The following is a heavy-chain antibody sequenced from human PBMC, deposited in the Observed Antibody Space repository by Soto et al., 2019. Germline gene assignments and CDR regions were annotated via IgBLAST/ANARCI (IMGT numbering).Heavy chain of an antibody. V-gene: IGHV4-59*01. CDR2: IYYSGST. D-gene: IGHD2-2*01. CDR1: GGSISSYY. Sequence: SETLSLTCTVSGGSISSYYWSWIRQPPGKGLEWIGYIYYSGSTNYNPSLKSRVTISVDTSKNQFSLKLSSVTAADTAVYYCARGEYSEYQLLFYWGQGTLVTVSS. CDR3: ARGEYSEYQLLFY. J-gene: IGHJ4*02.